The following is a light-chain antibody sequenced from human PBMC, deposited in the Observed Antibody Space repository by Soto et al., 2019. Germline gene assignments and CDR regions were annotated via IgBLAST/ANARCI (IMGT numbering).Light chain of an antibody. V-gene: IGLV2-14*01. CDR3: ASYTSSSTSVI. Sequence: QCALTQPASVSGSPGHAITISCTGTSSDVGGYKYVSWYQQHPDKAPKLIIFEVSNRPSGISSRFSGSKSGNTASLTISGLQAEDEADYYCASYTSSSTSVIFGRGTKLTVL. CDR1: SSDVGGYKY. CDR2: EVS. J-gene: IGLJ2*01.